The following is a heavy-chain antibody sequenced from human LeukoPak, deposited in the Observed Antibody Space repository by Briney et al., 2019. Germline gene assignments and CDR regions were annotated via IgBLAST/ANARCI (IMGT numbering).Heavy chain of an antibody. J-gene: IGHJ4*02. Sequence: GGSLRLSCAASGFTFSSYSMNWVRQAPGKGLEWVSSISSSSSYIYYADSVKGRFTISRDNAKNSLYLQMNSLRAEDTAVYYCARYYYGSSGYYGSYYFDYWGQGTLVTVSS. CDR1: GFTFSSYS. CDR2: ISSSSSYI. V-gene: IGHV3-21*01. CDR3: ARYYYGSSGYYGSYYFDY. D-gene: IGHD3-22*01.